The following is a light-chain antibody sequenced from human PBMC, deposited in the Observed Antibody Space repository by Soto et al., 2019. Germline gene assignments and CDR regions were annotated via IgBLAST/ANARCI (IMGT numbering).Light chain of an antibody. CDR3: QQYQSYSQ. V-gene: IGKV1-5*03. CDR1: QSISSW. CDR2: KAS. Sequence: DIQMTQSPSTLSASVGDRVTITCRASQSISSWLAWYQQKPGKAPKLLIYKASSLESGVPSRFSGSGSGTEFTLTISSLQPDDFATYYCQQYQSYSQFGQGTKVEIK. J-gene: IGKJ1*01.